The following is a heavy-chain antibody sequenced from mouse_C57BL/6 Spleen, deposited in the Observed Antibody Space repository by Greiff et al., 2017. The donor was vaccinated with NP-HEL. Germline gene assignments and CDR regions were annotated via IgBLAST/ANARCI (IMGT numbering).Heavy chain of an antibody. CDR2: ISSGSSTI. V-gene: IGHV5-17*01. CDR1: GFTFSDYG. CDR3: ARLTNWDVRGYFDY. J-gene: IGHJ2*01. Sequence: DVMLVESGGGLVKPGGSLKLSCAASGFTFSDYGMHWVRQAPEKGLEWVAYISSGSSTIYYADTVKGRFTISRDNAKNTLFLQMTSLRSEDTAMYYCARLTNWDVRGYFDYWGQGTTLTVFS. D-gene: IGHD4-1*02.